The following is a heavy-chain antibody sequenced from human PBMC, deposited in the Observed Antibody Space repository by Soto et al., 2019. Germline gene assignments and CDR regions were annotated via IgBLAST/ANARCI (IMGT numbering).Heavy chain of an antibody. J-gene: IGHJ4*02. CDR3: ARDRIYSSSWYDY. D-gene: IGHD6-13*01. CDR2: ISYDGSNK. Sequence: GGSLRLSCAASGFTFSSYAMHWVRQAPGKGLEWVAVISYDGSNKYYADSVKGRFTISRDNSKNTLYLQMNSLRAEDTAVYYCARDRIYSSSWYDYWGQGTLVTVSS. V-gene: IGHV3-30-3*01. CDR1: GFTFSSYA.